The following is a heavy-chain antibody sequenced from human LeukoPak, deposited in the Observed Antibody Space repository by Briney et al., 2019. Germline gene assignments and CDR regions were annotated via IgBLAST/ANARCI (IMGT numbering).Heavy chain of an antibody. CDR2: IYYSGST. J-gene: IGHJ4*02. CDR1: GASVSSGSYY. Sequence: PSETLSLTCNVSGASVSSGSYYWSWIRQPPGKELEWIGYIYYSGSTSYNPSLKSRVTISVDTSKNQFSLKLSSVTAADTAVYYCARRCVGEGTYYDILTGYANQYYFDYWGQGTLVTVSS. V-gene: IGHV4-61*01. D-gene: IGHD3-9*01. CDR3: ARRCVGEGTYYDILTGYANQYYFDY.